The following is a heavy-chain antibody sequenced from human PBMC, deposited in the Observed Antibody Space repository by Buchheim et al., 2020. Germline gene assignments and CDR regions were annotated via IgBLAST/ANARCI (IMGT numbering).Heavy chain of an antibody. CDR2: ISDSGGST. J-gene: IGHJ1*01. V-gene: IGHV3-23*01. Sequence: EVQLLESGGGLVQPGGSLRLSCAASGFIFTGYAMSWVRQAPGKGLEWVSGISDSGGSTYFADSLKGRFTISRDNSKNTLYLQMNSLRAEDTAIYYCAKAGWQHLEYFQHWGQGTL. CDR1: GFIFTGYA. CDR3: AKAGWQHLEYFQH. D-gene: IGHD6-13*01.